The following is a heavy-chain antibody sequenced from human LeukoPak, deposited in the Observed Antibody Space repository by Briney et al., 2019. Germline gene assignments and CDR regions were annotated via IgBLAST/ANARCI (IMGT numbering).Heavy chain of an antibody. CDR1: GFSVTTYW. J-gene: IGHJ4*02. CDR3: ARDLTGPYDH. CDR2: INVEGNYI. Sequence: GGSLRLSCAASGFSVTTYWMHWVRQTPGKGLVWVARINVEGNYIDFAESVKGRFTISRDSDKNTLFLQMNSLRVEDTAVYSCARDLTGPYDHWGQGTLVTVSS. V-gene: IGHV3-74*01. D-gene: IGHD3-22*01.